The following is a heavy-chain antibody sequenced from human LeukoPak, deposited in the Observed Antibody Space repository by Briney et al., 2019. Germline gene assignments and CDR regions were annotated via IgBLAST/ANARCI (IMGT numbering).Heavy chain of an antibody. J-gene: IGHJ3*02. CDR3: ARDFSRGMVTAIDI. CDR2: IYSGGNT. D-gene: IGHD2-21*02. CDR1: GFTVSSNY. Sequence: GGSLRLSCAASGFTVSSNYMSWVRQAPGMGLEGVSMIYSGGNTYYADSVKGRFISSRENSKNTLYLQMNSLRAEDTAVYYCARDFSRGMVTAIDIWGQGTMVTVSS. V-gene: IGHV3-66*01.